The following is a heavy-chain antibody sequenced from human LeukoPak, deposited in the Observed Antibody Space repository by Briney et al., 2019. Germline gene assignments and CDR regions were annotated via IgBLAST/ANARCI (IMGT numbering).Heavy chain of an antibody. CDR3: ARAGGGSSLLRFDY. CDR1: GFTFSSYA. J-gene: IGHJ4*02. CDR2: ISSSGGTI. V-gene: IGHV3-48*04. Sequence: GGSLRLSCAASGFTFSSYAMSWVRQAPGKGLEWVSYISSSGGTIYYADSVKGRFTISRDNAKNSLFLQMNSLTAEDTAVYYCARAGGGSSLLRFDYWGQGTLATVSS. D-gene: IGHD6-6*01.